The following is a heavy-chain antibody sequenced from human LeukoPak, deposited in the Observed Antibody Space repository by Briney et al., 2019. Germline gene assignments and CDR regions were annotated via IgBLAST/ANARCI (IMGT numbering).Heavy chain of an antibody. CDR3: AREGGYTYGEFTHFDY. V-gene: IGHV1-69*04. CDR2: IFPVLGIA. D-gene: IGHD5-18*01. J-gene: IGHJ4*02. CDR1: RGTFSNYA. Sequence: ASVKVSCKGSRGTFSNYALSWVRQAPGQGLEWMGRIFPVLGIANYAQKFQGRVTITADTSTSTGYMELSSLRSEDTAVYYCAREGGYTYGEFTHFDYWGQGTLVTVSS.